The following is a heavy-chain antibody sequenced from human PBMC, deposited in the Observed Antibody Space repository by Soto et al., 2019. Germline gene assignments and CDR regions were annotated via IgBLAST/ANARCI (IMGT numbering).Heavy chain of an antibody. V-gene: IGHV4-4*02. CDR2: IHHSGTT. Sequence: SETLSPTCAVSGGSISSSNWWHWVRQPPGKGLEWIGEIHHSGTTNYNASLKSRVAISVDKSKNQFSLKVNSVTAADTAVYFCARDSSGRHDYWGQGTPVTVSS. D-gene: IGHD3-22*01. J-gene: IGHJ4*02. CDR1: GGSISSSNW. CDR3: ARDSSGRHDY.